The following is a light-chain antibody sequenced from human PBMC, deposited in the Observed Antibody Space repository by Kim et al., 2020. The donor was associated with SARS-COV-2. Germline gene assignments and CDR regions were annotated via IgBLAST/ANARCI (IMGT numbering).Light chain of an antibody. CDR2: GKN. J-gene: IGLJ2*01. Sequence: SSELTQDPAVSVALGQTVRITCQGDSLRSYYATWYQQKPGQAPILVIYGKNNRPSGIPDRFSGSSSGNTASLTITGTQAGDEADYYCYPRDSNDNVVFGGGTQLTVL. V-gene: IGLV3-19*01. CDR1: SLRSYY. CDR3: YPRDSNDNVV.